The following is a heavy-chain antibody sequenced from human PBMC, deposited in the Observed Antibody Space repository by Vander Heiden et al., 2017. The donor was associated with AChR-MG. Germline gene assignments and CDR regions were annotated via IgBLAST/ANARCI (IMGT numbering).Heavy chain of an antibody. CDR3: ARGPGRYSYGYGAY. CDR2: ISSSGSTI. CDR1: GFTFSSYE. J-gene: IGHJ4*02. V-gene: IGHV3-48*03. D-gene: IGHD5-18*01. Sequence: EVQLVESGGGLVQPGGSLRLSCAASGFTFSSYEMNWVRQAPGKGLEWVSYISSSGSTIDYADSVKGRFTISRDNAKNSLYLQMNSLRAEDTAVYYCARGPGRYSYGYGAYWGQGTLVTVSS.